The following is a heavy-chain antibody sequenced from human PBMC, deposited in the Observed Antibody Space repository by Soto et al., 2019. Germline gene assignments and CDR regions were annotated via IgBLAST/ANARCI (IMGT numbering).Heavy chain of an antibody. Sequence: EVQLLESGGGLVQPGGSLRLSCAASGFTFSSYAMSWVRQAPGKGLEWVSAISGSGGSTYYADSVKGRFTISRDNSKNTLYLQMNSLRAEDTAVYYCAKGRKLYCSSTSCYKGGWDYWGQGTLVTVSS. J-gene: IGHJ4*02. CDR3: AKGRKLYCSSTSCYKGGWDY. CDR1: GFTFSSYA. CDR2: ISGSGGST. D-gene: IGHD2-2*02. V-gene: IGHV3-23*01.